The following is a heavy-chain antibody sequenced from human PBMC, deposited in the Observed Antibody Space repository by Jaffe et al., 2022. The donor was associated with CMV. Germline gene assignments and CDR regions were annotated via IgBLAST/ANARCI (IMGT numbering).Heavy chain of an antibody. CDR1: GFSLSVYG. Sequence: QVQLVDSGGDVVQPGGSLRLSCAASGFSLSVYGMHWVRQAPGKGLEWVAVMRYDGSAQFYADSVKGRFIISRDNSKNMVFLQMNSLRAEDTAVYYCTRIRWSNSAGDAFDIWGLGTMVTVSS. CDR2: MRYDGSAQ. D-gene: IGHD3-3*01. J-gene: IGHJ3*02. CDR3: TRIRWSNSAGDAFDI. V-gene: IGHV3-33*08.